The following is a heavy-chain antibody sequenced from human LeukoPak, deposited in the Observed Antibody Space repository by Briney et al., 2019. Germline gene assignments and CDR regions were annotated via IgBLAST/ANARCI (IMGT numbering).Heavy chain of an antibody. J-gene: IGHJ4*02. CDR2: FDPEDGET. V-gene: IGHV1-24*01. CDR1: GYTLTELS. Sequence: ASVKVSCKVSGYTLTELSMHWVRQAPGKGLEWMGGFDPEDGETIYAQKFQGRVTMTRDTSTSTVYMELSSLRSEDTAVYYCARDPGGFDYWGQGTLVTVSS. CDR3: ARDPGGFDY. D-gene: IGHD3-16*01.